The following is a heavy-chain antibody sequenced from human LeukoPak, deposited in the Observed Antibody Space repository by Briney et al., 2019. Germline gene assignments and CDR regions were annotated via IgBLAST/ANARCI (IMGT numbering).Heavy chain of an antibody. Sequence: SETLSLTCTVSGGSISSYYWSWIRQPPGKGLEWIGYIYYSGSTNYNPSLKSRVTISVDTSKSQFSLKLSSVTAADTAVYYCARAVTPYQIGFWGQGTLVTVSS. CDR2: IYYSGST. J-gene: IGHJ4*02. CDR3: ARAVTPYQIGF. CDR1: GGSISSYY. V-gene: IGHV4-59*01. D-gene: IGHD2-2*01.